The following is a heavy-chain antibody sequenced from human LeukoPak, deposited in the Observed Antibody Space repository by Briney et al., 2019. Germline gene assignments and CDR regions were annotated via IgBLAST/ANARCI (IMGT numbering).Heavy chain of an antibody. J-gene: IGHJ6*03. CDR3: ARPKGYYYYMDV. Sequence: GSLRLSCAASGFTFSSYAMSWVRQPPGKGLEWIGSIYYSGSTYYNPSLKSRVTISVDTSKNQFSLKLSSVTAADTAVYYCARPKGYYYYMDVWGKGTTVTISS. V-gene: IGHV4-39*01. CDR1: GFTFSSYA. CDR2: IYYSGST.